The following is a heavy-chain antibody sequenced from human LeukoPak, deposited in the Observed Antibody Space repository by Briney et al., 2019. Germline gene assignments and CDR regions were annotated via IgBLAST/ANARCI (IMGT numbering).Heavy chain of an antibody. CDR3: ARGLAYYDSSGYSLW. Sequence: SETLSLTCAVYGGSFSGYYWSWIRQPPGKGLEGLGEINHSGSTNYKPPLKRRVTRSVDTSKNQSLLKHRNGTAADTAVYYCARGLAYYDSSGYSLWWGQRTLVSASS. J-gene: IGHJ1*01. V-gene: IGHV4-34*01. D-gene: IGHD3-22*01. CDR2: INHSGST. CDR1: GGSFSGYY.